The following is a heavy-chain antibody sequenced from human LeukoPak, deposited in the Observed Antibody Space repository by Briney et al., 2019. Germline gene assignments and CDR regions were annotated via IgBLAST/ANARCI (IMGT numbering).Heavy chain of an antibody. D-gene: IGHD2-21*02. Sequence: PGGSLRLSCAASGFTFSRYAMHWVRQAPGKGLEWVSAISGSGGSTYYADSVKGRFTISRDNAKNTLYLQMNSLRAEDTAVYYCARGQTASGYYYYYYMDVWGKGTTVTVSS. CDR3: ARGQTASGYYYYYYMDV. CDR1: GFTFSRYA. CDR2: ISGSGGST. V-gene: IGHV3-23*01. J-gene: IGHJ6*03.